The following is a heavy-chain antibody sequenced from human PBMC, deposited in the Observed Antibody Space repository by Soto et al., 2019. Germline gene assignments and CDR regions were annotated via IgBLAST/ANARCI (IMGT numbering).Heavy chain of an antibody. J-gene: IGHJ5*02. CDR1: GFTFSSYS. CDR2: ISSSSRTI. V-gene: IGHV3-48*01. CDR3: AREWDGDGYNSGRFDP. D-gene: IGHD5-12*01. Sequence: EVQLVESGGGLVQPGGSLRLSCAASGFTFSSYSMNWVRQAPGKGLEWVSYISSSSRTIYCADSVKGRFTISRDNAKNSLYLQMNSLRAEDTAVYYCAREWDGDGYNSGRFDPWGQGTLVTVSS.